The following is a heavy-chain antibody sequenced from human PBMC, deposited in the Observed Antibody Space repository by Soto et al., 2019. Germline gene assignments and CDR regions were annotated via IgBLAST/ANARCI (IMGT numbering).Heavy chain of an antibody. CDR1: GGSISSSGYY. CDR3: ARSHYDSSGYYQSPPYYFDY. V-gene: IGHV4-39*01. D-gene: IGHD3-22*01. Sequence: PSETLSLTCTVYGGSISSSGYYWGWIRQPPGKGLEWIGSIYYSGSTYYNPSLKSRVTISVDTSKNQFSLKLSSVTAADTAVYYCARSHYDSSGYYQSPPYYFDYWGQGTLVTVSS. J-gene: IGHJ4*02. CDR2: IYYSGST.